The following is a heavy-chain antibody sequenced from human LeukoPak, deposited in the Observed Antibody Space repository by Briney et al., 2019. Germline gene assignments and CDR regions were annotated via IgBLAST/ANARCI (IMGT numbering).Heavy chain of an antibody. D-gene: IGHD6-19*01. CDR2: INPNSGGT. Sequence: ASVKVSCKASGYTFTGYYMHWVRQAPGQGLEWMGWINPNSGGTNYAQKFQGRVTMTRDTSISTAYMELSSLRSDDTAVYYCARRAVAGIFNAFDIWGQGTMVTVSS. V-gene: IGHV1-2*02. CDR3: ARRAVAGIFNAFDI. J-gene: IGHJ3*02. CDR1: GYTFTGYY.